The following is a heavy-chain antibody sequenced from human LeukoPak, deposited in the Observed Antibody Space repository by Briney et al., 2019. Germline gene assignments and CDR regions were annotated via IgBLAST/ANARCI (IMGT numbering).Heavy chain of an antibody. J-gene: IGHJ3*02. V-gene: IGHV3-48*01. CDR2: IRSGGDNI. D-gene: IGHD5-24*01. Sequence: GGSLRLSCATSGFTFSSDPMNWVRQAPGKGLEWVSHIRSGGDNIHYADSVRGRFTISRDNAKNSLYLQMNSLRVEDTAVYFCVRDAQFAFDIWGQGTMVTVSS. CDR3: VRDAQFAFDI. CDR1: GFTFSSDP.